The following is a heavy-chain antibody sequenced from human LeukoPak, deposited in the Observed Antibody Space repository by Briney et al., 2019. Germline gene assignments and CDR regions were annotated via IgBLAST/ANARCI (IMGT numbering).Heavy chain of an antibody. Sequence: SVKVSCKASGGTFSNYAISWVRQAPGQGLEWMGRIIPIFGTANYAQKFQGRVTITTDESTSTAYMELSSLRAEDTAVYYCAGGGVDTAMASAYWGQGTLVTVSS. D-gene: IGHD5-18*01. CDR2: IIPIFGTA. CDR3: AGGGVDTAMASAY. CDR1: GGTFSNYA. J-gene: IGHJ4*02. V-gene: IGHV1-69*05.